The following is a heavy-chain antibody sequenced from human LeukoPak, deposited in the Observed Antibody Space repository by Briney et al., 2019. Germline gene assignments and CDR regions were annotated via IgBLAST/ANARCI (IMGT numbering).Heavy chain of an antibody. J-gene: IGHJ3*02. Sequence: SGPTLVNPTQTLSLTYTFSGFSLSTSGVGVGWIRQPPGKALEWLALIYWNDDKRYSPSLKSRLTITKDTSKNQVVLTMTNMGPVDTATYYCAHRATPFECPARAQVYVWAGTGTVSLCDAFDIWGQGTMVTVSS. CDR2: IYWNDDK. D-gene: IGHD1/OR15-1a*01. CDR3: AHRATPFECPARAQVYVWAGTGTVSLCDAFDI. CDR1: GFSLSTSGVG. V-gene: IGHV2-5*01.